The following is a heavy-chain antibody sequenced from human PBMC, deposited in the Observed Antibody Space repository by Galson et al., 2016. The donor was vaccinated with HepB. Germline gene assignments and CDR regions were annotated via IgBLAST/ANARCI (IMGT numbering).Heavy chain of an antibody. V-gene: IGHV3-7*01. CDR3: AGGAGWKLLV. J-gene: IGHJ1*01. D-gene: IGHD2-15*01. Sequence: SLRLSCAASRFTFSSSWMSWVRQAPGKGLEWVANIKQEGGDKNYVDSVKGRFTISSDNAKDSVYLQMNRLTVDDPAVYYCAGGAGWKLLVWGRGTQVTVSS. CDR1: RFTFSSSW. CDR2: IKQEGGDK.